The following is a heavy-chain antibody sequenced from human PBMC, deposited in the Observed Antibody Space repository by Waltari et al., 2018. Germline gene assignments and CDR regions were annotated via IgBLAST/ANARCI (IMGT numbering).Heavy chain of an antibody. CDR1: GGSTSSYY. CDR2: IYYSGST. CDR3: ARSPPDDCGDYYDMDV. D-gene: IGHD4-17*01. Sequence: QVQLQESGPGLVKPSETLSLTCTVSGGSTSSYYWSWIRQPPGKGLEWIGYIYYSGSTDYNASLKSRVTISVDTSKNQFSLKLSSVTAADTAVYYCARSPPDDCGDYYDMDVWGKGTTVTVSS. J-gene: IGHJ6*03. V-gene: IGHV4-59*01.